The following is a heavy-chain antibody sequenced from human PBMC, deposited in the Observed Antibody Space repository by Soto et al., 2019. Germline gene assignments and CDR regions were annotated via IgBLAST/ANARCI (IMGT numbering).Heavy chain of an antibody. CDR3: ARGASRYSISSDYFDY. Sequence: XEALSVTCAVSGCSISSETNYWSWIRQPPGKGLEWIGSIYYSGSTYYHPSPKSRVTISVDKSKSQFSLYLTSVTAADTAVYYCARGASRYSISSDYFDYWGQGTLVTVSS. CDR2: IYYSGST. J-gene: IGHJ4*02. CDR1: GCSISSETNY. V-gene: IGHV4-39*01. D-gene: IGHD6-6*01.